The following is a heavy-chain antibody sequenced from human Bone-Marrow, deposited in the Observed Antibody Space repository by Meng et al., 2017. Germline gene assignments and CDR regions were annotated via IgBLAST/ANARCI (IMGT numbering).Heavy chain of an antibody. Sequence: GESLKISCAACGFTFSSYDMHWVRQATGKGLEWVSAIGTAGDTYYPGSVKGRFTISRDNSKNTLYLQMNSLRAEDTAVYYCAREDSSGYYPATGRGMDVWGQGTTVTVSS. CDR2: IGTAGDT. CDR1: GFTFSSYD. V-gene: IGHV3-13*01. J-gene: IGHJ6*02. CDR3: AREDSSGYYPATGRGMDV. D-gene: IGHD3-22*01.